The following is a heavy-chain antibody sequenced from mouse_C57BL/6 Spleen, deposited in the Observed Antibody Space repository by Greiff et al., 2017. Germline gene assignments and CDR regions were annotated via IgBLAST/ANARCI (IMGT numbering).Heavy chain of an antibody. Sequence: VQLQESGPVLVKPGASVKISCKASGYAFSSSWMNWVKQRPGTGLEWIGRIYPGDGGTNYNVKFKGKATLTADKSSSTAYMQLSSLTSEDSAVYFCARNRMGYWGQGTTLTVSS. J-gene: IGHJ2*01. CDR1: GYAFSSSW. V-gene: IGHV1-82*01. CDR2: IYPGDGGT. D-gene: IGHD2-3*01. CDR3: ARNRMGY.